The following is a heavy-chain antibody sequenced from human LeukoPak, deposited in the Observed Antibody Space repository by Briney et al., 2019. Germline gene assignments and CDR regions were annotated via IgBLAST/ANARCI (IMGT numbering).Heavy chain of an antibody. CDR1: GFTFSSYA. D-gene: IGHD3-10*01. CDR2: ISGSGGRT. J-gene: IGHJ4*02. CDR3: ARDGYGSGSLDY. V-gene: IGHV3-23*01. Sequence: GGSLRLSCAASGFTFSSYAMSWVRQAPGKGLEWVSGISGSGGRTYYADSVKGRFTISRDNAKNSVYLQMNSLRAEDTAVYYCARDGYGSGSLDYWGQGTLVTVSS.